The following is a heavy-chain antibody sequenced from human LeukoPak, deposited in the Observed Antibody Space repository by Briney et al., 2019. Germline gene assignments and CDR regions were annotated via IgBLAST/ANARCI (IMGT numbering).Heavy chain of an antibody. V-gene: IGHV4-39*07. J-gene: IGHJ5*02. CDR1: GGSISSSSYY. CDR2: IYYSGST. Sequence: SETLSLTCTVSGGSISSSSYYWGWIRQPPGKGLEWIGSIYYSGSTYYNPSLKSRVTISVDTSKNQFSLKLSSVTAADTAVYYCARGTMIVVSWGQGTLVTVSS. CDR3: ARGTMIVVS. D-gene: IGHD3-22*01.